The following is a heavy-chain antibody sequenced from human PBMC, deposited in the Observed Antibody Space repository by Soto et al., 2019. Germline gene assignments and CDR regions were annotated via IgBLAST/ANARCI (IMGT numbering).Heavy chain of an antibody. CDR1: GGSISSGGYY. V-gene: IGHV4-31*03. CDR2: IYYSGST. D-gene: IGHD5-18*01. Sequence: QVQLQESGPGLVKPSQTLSLTCTVSGGSISSGGYYWSWIRQHPGKGLEWIGYIYYSGSTYYNPSLERRLTIPLDTSKRQFSLKLSSVTAADTSVYYCARDRDKYSYGPPLRWYFELWGRGTLVTVSS. CDR3: ARDRDKYSYGPPLRWYFEL. J-gene: IGHJ2*01.